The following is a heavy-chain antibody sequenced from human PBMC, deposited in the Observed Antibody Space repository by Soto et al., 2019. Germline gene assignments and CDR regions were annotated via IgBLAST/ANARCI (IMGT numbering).Heavy chain of an antibody. Sequence: PSETLSLTCAVYGGSFSGYYWSWIRQPPGKGLEWIGEINHSGSTNYNPSLKSRVTISVDTSKNQFSLKLSSVTAADTAVYYCAVTYYDFWSGYTYFDYWGQVTLVTVSS. V-gene: IGHV4-34*01. J-gene: IGHJ4*02. D-gene: IGHD3-3*01. CDR2: INHSGST. CDR3: AVTYYDFWSGYTYFDY. CDR1: GGSFSGYY.